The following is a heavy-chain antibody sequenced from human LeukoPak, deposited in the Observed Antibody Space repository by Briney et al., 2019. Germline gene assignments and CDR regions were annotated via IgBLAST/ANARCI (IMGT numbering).Heavy chain of an antibody. V-gene: IGHV3-23*01. Sequence: PGGSLRLSCAASGFTFSSYAVSWVRQAPGKGLEWVSAISGSGGSTYYADSVKGRFTISRDNSKNTLYLQMNSLRAEDTAVYYCAKGFTMVRGVIGFLYGMDVWGQGTTVTVSS. CDR2: ISGSGGST. J-gene: IGHJ6*02. CDR1: GFTFSSYA. D-gene: IGHD3-10*01. CDR3: AKGFTMVRGVIGFLYGMDV.